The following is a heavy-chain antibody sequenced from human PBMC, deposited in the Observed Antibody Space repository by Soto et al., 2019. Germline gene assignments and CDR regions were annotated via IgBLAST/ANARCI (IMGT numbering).Heavy chain of an antibody. J-gene: IGHJ3*02. D-gene: IGHD6-19*01. CDR1: GGSISSYY. Sequence: PSETLSLTCTVSGGSISSYYWSWIRQPPGKGLEWIGYIYYSGSTNYNPSLKSRVTISVDTSKNQFSLKLSSVTAADTAVYYCARDSSGWSGGAFDIWGQGTMVTVSS. CDR3: ARDSSGWSGGAFDI. CDR2: IYYSGST. V-gene: IGHV4-59*01.